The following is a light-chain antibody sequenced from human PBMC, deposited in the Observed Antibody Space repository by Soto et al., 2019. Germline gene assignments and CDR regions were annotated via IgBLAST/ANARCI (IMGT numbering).Light chain of an antibody. V-gene: IGKV3-20*01. CDR2: GAY. J-gene: IGKJ5*01. Sequence: EIVLTQSPGTLSLSPGERATLSCRASQSISSSYLAWYQQKPGQAPRLLIYGAYSRASGIPDRFSGGGSGTDFTLTIRRLEPEDFAVYYCQQYGSSPPITFGQGTRLEIK. CDR1: QSISSSY. CDR3: QQYGSSPPIT.